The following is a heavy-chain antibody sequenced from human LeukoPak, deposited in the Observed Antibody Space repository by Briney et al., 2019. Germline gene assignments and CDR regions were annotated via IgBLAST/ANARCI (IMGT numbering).Heavy chain of an antibody. V-gene: IGHV1-18*04. J-gene: IGHJ4*02. CDR3: ARGGGGRCSSTSCPTPDY. D-gene: IGHD2-2*01. Sequence: ASVKVSCKASGYTFTSYGISWVRQAPGQGLEWMGWISAYNGNTNYAQKLQGRVTMTTDTSTSTAYMELRSLRSDDTAVYYCARGGGGRCSSTSCPTPDYWGQGTLVTVSS. CDR1: GYTFTSYG. CDR2: ISAYNGNT.